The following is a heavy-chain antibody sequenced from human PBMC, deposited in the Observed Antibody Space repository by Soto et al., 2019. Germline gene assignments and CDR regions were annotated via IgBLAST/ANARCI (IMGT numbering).Heavy chain of an antibody. CDR3: ARSLFLASTDTEHFDY. CDR1: GFTFSSYA. J-gene: IGHJ4*02. CDR2: ISGGGNDA. D-gene: IGHD3-3*02. Sequence: EAQLLESGGGLVQPGGSLVISCAASGFTFSSYAMSWVRQAPGKGLEWVSSISGGGNDAFYAVSVKGRFTISRDNSRNTLYLQMSSLRADDTAIYYCARSLFLASTDTEHFDYWGQGALVTVSS. V-gene: IGHV3-23*01.